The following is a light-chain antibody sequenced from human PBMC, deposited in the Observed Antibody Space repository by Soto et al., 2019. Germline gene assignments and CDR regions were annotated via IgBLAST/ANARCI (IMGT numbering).Light chain of an antibody. J-gene: IGLJ3*02. CDR3: CSYTGSSWV. CDR1: SSNVGGNNY. Sequence: QSALTQSRSVSGSPGQSVTISCTGTSSNVGGNNYVSWYQQHPGKAPKVIIHDVSKRPSGVPDRFSGFKSGNTASLTISGLQAEDEADYYCCSYTGSSWVFGGGTKLTVL. V-gene: IGLV2-11*01. CDR2: DVS.